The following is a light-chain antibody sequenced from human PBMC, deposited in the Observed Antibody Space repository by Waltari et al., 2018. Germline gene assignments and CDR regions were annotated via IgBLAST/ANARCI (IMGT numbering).Light chain of an antibody. CDR1: SSDVGNYKR. V-gene: IGLV2-23*02. Sequence: FALTQPASVSGSPGPSITISCTGTSSDVGNYKRVSWYQQHPGKAPKLMIYAVSKRPSGVSDRFSGSKSGDMASLTISGLQPEDEAEYFCSSYAGSSKGVFGGGTKVTVL. CDR3: SSYAGSSKGV. CDR2: AVS. J-gene: IGLJ2*01.